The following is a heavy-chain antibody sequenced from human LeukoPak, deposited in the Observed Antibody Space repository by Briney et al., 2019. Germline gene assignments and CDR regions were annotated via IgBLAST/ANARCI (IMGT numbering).Heavy chain of an antibody. CDR3: ARGCSGGSCHNDYYYYGMDV. Sequence: SVKVSCKASGGTFSSYAISWVRQAPGQRLEWMGRIIPILGVTNYAQKFQDRVTITADKFTSTAYMELSSLRSEDTAVYYCARGCSGGSCHNDYYYYGMDVWGKGTTVTVSS. CDR1: GGTFSSYA. V-gene: IGHV1-69*04. J-gene: IGHJ6*04. D-gene: IGHD2-15*01. CDR2: IIPILGVT.